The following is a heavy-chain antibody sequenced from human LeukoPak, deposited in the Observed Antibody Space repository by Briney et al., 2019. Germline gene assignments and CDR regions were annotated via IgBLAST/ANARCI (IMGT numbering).Heavy chain of an antibody. V-gene: IGHV3-74*01. CDR2: INTDGSST. CDR1: GFTFSSYW. CDR3: ASHGEYFWSGPDY. D-gene: IGHD3-3*01. J-gene: IGHJ4*02. Sequence: PGGSLRLSCAASGFTFSSYWMHWVRQAPGKGLVWVSRINTDGSSTSYADSVKGRFTISRDNAKNSLYLQMNSLRAEDTAVYYCASHGEYFWSGPDYWGQGTLVTVSS.